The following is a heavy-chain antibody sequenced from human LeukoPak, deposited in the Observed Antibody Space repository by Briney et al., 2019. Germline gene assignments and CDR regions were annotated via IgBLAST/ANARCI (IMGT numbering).Heavy chain of an antibody. CDR1: GFTFSSYW. Sequence: GGSLRLSCAASGFTFSSYWMSWVRQAPGEGGEWVANIKQDGSEKYYVDSVKGRFTISRDNAKNSLYLQMNSLRAEDTAVYYCARDYGDYVDYYYYMDVWGKGTTVTVSS. D-gene: IGHD4-17*01. J-gene: IGHJ6*03. V-gene: IGHV3-7*01. CDR2: IKQDGSEK. CDR3: ARDYGDYVDYYYYMDV.